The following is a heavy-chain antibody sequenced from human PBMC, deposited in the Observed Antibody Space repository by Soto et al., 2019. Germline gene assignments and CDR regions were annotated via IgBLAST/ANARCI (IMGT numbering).Heavy chain of an antibody. CDR3: AKVSLGGGLDY. V-gene: IGHV3-23*01. Sequence: EVHMLQSGGGLVQPWGSLRLSCAASGFIFSNYAMNWVRQAPGKGLEWVSSVTSRGDTTYYADSGDVRFTISRDNSKNTLYLQVNTLTAEDTAVFYCAKVSLGGGLDYWGQGTLVSVSS. CDR2: VTSRGDTT. J-gene: IGHJ4*02. CDR1: GFIFSNYA. D-gene: IGHD3-16*01.